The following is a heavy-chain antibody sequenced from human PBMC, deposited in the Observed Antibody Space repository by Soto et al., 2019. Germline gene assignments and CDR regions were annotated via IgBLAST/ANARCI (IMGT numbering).Heavy chain of an antibody. V-gene: IGHV3-7*05. CDR1: GFTFGSYW. Sequence: EVQLVESGGGLVQPGGSLRLSCAASGFTFGSYWMSWVRQAPGKGLEWVANIRQDGSDKYYVDSVKGRFTISRDNSKNSLYLQMNSLRVEDTAVYYCASPQQWLGQRGDFDYWGQGTLVTVSS. J-gene: IGHJ4*02. D-gene: IGHD6-19*01. CDR3: ASPQQWLGQRGDFDY. CDR2: IRQDGSDK.